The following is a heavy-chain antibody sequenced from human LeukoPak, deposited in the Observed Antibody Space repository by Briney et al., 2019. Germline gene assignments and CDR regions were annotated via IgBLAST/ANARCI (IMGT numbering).Heavy chain of an antibody. D-gene: IGHD6-19*01. CDR2: ISGYNGAT. J-gene: IGHJ3*02. V-gene: IGHV1-18*01. CDR3: ARDSLGVSRGWYRENTFDI. CDR1: GYIFTTYG. Sequence: ASVKVSCKASGYIFTTYGINWVRQAPGQGLAWMGWISGYNGATNYAQNFQGRVTMTTDTSTSTAYMELRSLRSDETAVYYCARDSLGVSRGWYRENTFDIWGQGTLVTVSS.